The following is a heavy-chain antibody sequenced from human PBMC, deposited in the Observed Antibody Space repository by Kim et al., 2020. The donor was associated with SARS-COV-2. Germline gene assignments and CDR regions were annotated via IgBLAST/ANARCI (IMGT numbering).Heavy chain of an antibody. CDR1: GFTFNVYA. D-gene: IGHD3-10*02. CDR2: VNSSGATT. CDR3: VRADSYMFIYW. Sequence: GGSLRLSCAASGFTFNVYAMHWVRQAPGKGLEWVSSVNSSGATTFYADSVKGRFTISRDNSKSTLYLQMRSLRAEDTASYYCVRADSYMFIYW. J-gene: IGHJ2*01. V-gene: IGHV3-64D*08.